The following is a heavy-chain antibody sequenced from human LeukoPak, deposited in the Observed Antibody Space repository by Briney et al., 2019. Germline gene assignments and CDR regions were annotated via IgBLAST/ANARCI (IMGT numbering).Heavy chain of an antibody. D-gene: IGHD2-2*01. CDR2: IYYSGST. V-gene: IGHV4-59*08. Sequence: PSETLSLTCTVSGGSISSYYWSWIRQPPGKGLEWIGYIYYSGSTNYNPSLKSRVTISVDTSKNQFSLKLSSVTAADTAVYYCAGRHGYCSSTSCCEAGVDYWGQGTLVTVSS. CDR3: AGRHGYCSSTSCCEAGVDY. J-gene: IGHJ4*02. CDR1: GGSISSYY.